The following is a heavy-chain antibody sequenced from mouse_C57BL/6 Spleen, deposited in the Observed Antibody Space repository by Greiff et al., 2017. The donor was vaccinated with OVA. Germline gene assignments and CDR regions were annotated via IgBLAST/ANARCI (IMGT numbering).Heavy chain of an antibody. CDR3: ARDRSYYGSSYIWYFDV. CDR2: INYDGSST. CDR1: GFTFSDYY. J-gene: IGHJ1*03. Sequence: EVQVVGSEGGLVQPGSSMKLSCTASGFTFSDYYMAWVRQVPEKGLEWVANINYDGSSTYYLDSLKSRFIISRDNAKNILYLQMSSLKSEDTATYYCARDRSYYGSSYIWYFDVWGTGTTVTVSS. D-gene: IGHD1-1*01. V-gene: IGHV5-16*01.